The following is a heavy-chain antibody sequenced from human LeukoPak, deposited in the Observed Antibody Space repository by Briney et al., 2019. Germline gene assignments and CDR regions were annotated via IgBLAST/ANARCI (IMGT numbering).Heavy chain of an antibody. CDR1: GFTFSSYA. CDR3: ATETAVAGNFGGFDY. Sequence: PGGSLRLSCAASGFTFSSYAMSWVRQAPGKGLEWVSAISGSGGSTYYADSVKGRFTISRDNSKNTLYLQMDGLRTEDTAVYYCATETAVAGNFGGFDYWGQGTLVTVSS. V-gene: IGHV3-23*01. CDR2: ISGSGGST. J-gene: IGHJ4*02. D-gene: IGHD6-19*01.